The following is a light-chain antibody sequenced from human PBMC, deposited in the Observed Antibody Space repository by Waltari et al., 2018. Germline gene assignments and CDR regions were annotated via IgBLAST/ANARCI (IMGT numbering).Light chain of an antibody. V-gene: IGKV1-5*03. CDR1: QSISRW. CDR3: QEDNRYNPT. J-gene: IGKJ4*01. Sequence: DIQMTQSPSTLSASVGDRVTITCRAGQSISRWLAWYQQKPGKAPKLLIYQASTLQSGVPSRCGGSGSGTEFTLTINSLQADDFATYYCQEDNRYNPTVGGGNKVEIK. CDR2: QAS.